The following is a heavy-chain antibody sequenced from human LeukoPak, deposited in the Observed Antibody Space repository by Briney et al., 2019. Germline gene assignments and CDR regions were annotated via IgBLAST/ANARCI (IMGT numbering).Heavy chain of an antibody. CDR1: GYTFTNYG. CDR3: ARTIVGATRTRNWFDP. D-gene: IGHD1-26*01. V-gene: IGHV1-18*01. J-gene: IGHJ5*02. Sequence: ASVKVSCKASGYTFTNYGFSWVRQAPGQGLEWMGWISGYNGNTNYAQKLQGRVTMTTDTSTSTAYMELRSLRSDDTAVYYCARTIVGATRTRNWFDPWGQGTLVTVSS. CDR2: ISGYNGNT.